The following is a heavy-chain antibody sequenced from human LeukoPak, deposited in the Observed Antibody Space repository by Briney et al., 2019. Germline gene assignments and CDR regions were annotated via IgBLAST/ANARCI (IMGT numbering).Heavy chain of an antibody. CDR1: GGSFSGYY. CDR2: IYSGGST. J-gene: IGHJ3*02. Sequence: ETLSLTCAVYGGSFSGYYWSWVRQAPGKGLEWVSVIYSGGSTYYADSVKGRFTISRDNSKNTLYLQMNSLRAEDTAVYYCARCDIGTPGAFDIWGQGTMVTVSS. CDR3: ARCDIGTPGAFDI. V-gene: IGHV3-66*01. D-gene: IGHD5-12*01.